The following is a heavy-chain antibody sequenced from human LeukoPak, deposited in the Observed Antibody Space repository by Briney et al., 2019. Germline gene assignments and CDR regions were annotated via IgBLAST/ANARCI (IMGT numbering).Heavy chain of an antibody. V-gene: IGHV3-23*01. CDR1: GITLSNYG. J-gene: IGHJ4*02. D-gene: IGHD3-22*01. CDR2: ISDTGGRT. Sequence: GGSLRLSCAVSGITLSNYGMTWVRQAPGKGLEWVAGISDTGGRTNSADSVKGRFTISRDKPKNTLYLQMNSLRAEDTAVYFCAKRGVVIRVILVGFHKEAYYFDSWGQGALVTVSS. CDR3: AKRGVVIRVILVGFHKEAYYFDS.